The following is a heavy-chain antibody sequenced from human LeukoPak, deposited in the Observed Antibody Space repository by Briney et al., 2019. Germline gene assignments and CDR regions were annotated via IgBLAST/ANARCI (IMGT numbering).Heavy chain of an antibody. CDR1: GFTFTTYW. CDR2: IKQDGSEA. Sequence: GGSLRLSCAASGFTFTTYWMAWVRQAPGKGLEWVASIKQDGSEAVYADSVRGRFTISRDNAKNSLYLQMNSLRVEDTAVYYCSNGIYDRSYWGQGTLVTVSS. D-gene: IGHD2-8*01. V-gene: IGHV3-7*01. CDR3: SNGIYDRSY. J-gene: IGHJ4*02.